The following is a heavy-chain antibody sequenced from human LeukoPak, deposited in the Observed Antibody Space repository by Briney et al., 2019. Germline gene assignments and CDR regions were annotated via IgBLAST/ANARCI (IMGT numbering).Heavy chain of an antibody. D-gene: IGHD3-3*01. CDR3: ARANYDFWSGYYPLDY. J-gene: IGHJ4*02. V-gene: IGHV4-39*07. Sequence: SETLSLTCTVSGGSISSGSYYWSWIRQPPGKGLEWIGSIYHSGSTYYNPSLKSRVTISVDTSKNQFSLKLSPVTAADTAVYYCARANYDFWSGYYPLDYWGQGTLVTVSS. CDR2: IYHSGST. CDR1: GGSISSGSYY.